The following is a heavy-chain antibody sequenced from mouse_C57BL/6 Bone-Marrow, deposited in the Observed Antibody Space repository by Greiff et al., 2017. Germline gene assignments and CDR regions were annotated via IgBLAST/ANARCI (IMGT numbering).Heavy chain of an antibody. CDR2: IYPRSGNT. V-gene: IGHV1-81*01. Sequence: VQLQQSGAELARPGASVKLSCKASGYTFTSSGISWVKQRTGQGLEWIGEIYPRSGNTYYNEKFKGKATLTADKSSSTAYRELRSLTSEDSAVYFCARGDYYGPTYWGQGTTLTVSS. D-gene: IGHD1-1*01. CDR3: ARGDYYGPTY. CDR1: GYTFTSSG. J-gene: IGHJ2*01.